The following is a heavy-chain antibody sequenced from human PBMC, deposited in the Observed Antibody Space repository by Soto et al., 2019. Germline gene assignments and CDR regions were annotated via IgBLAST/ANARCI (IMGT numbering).Heavy chain of an antibody. V-gene: IGHV1-69*01. CDR3: ASSGINMVRGVNPGLIYGMDV. CDR1: GGTFSSYA. CDR2: IIPIFGTA. J-gene: IGHJ6*02. D-gene: IGHD3-10*01. Sequence: QVQLVQSGAEVKKPGSSVKVSCKASGGTFSSYAISWVRQAPGQGLEWMGGIIPIFGTANYAQKFQGRVTITADESTSTAYMELSSLRSEDTAVYSCASSGINMVRGVNPGLIYGMDVWGQGTTVTVSS.